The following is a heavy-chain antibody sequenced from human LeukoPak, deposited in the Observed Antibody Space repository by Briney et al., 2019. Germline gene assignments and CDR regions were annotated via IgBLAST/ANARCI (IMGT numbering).Heavy chain of an antibody. CDR3: ANEVLGYCSSTSCAPGY. Sequence: ASVKVSCKASGYTFTGYYMHWVRQAPGQGLEWMGWINPNSGGTNYAQKFQGRVTMTRDTSISTAYMELSRLRSDDMAVYYCANEVLGYCSSTSCAPGYWGQGTLVTVSS. V-gene: IGHV1-2*02. CDR2: INPNSGGT. J-gene: IGHJ4*02. CDR1: GYTFTGYY. D-gene: IGHD2-2*01.